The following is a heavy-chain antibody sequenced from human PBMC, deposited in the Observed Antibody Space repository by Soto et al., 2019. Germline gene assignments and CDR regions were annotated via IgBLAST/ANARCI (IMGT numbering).Heavy chain of an antibody. D-gene: IGHD7-27*01. CDR3: ATNRGFTGNWGDTYDI. CDR1: GGTLSTFS. CDR2: FSPILGTA. J-gene: IGHJ3*02. V-gene: IGHV1-69*08. Sequence: QVQLVQSGAEVKKPGSSVKVACKASGGTLSTFSVSWVRQAPGQGLEWMGRFSPILGTAVYAQKFQGRVTITADKSTNTVYMDLRRLISEDTSVYYCATNRGFTGNWGDTYDIWGQGTMVAVSS.